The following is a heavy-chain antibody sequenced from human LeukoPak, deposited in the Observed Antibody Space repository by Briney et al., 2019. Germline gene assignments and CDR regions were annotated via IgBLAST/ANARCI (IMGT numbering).Heavy chain of an antibody. CDR1: GGSFSDYS. J-gene: IGHJ5*02. V-gene: IGHV4-34*01. Sequence: SETLSLTCAVYGGSFSDYSWSWIRQPPGKGLEWIGEINHSGSTNYNPSLKSRVTMSVDTPKNQFSVKLSSVTAADTAVYYCARHGVATWFDPWGQGILVTVSS. D-gene: IGHD2-15*01. CDR3: ARHGVATWFDP. CDR2: INHSGST.